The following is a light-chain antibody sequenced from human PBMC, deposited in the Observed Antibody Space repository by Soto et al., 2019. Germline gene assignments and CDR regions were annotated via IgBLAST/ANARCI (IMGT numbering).Light chain of an antibody. J-gene: IGLJ1*01. CDR1: SSDVGGYNY. CDR3: SSYTSSSTLEGYV. Sequence: QSALTQPASVSGSPGQSITISCTGTSSDVGGYNYVSWYQQHPGKAPKLMIYDDSNRPSGVSNRFSGSKSGNTASLTISGLQAEDEADYYCSSYTSSSTLEGYVFGTGTKLTVL. V-gene: IGLV2-14*01. CDR2: DDS.